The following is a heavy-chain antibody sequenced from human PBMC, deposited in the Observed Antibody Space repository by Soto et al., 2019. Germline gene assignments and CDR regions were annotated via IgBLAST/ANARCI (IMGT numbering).Heavy chain of an antibody. D-gene: IGHD3-22*01. V-gene: IGHV1-18*01. CDR1: GYSFSSYG. CDR3: ARGGYYDSSGDRNYHYYGMDV. Sequence: ASVKVSCKASGYSFSSYGITWVRQAPGQGLEWLGWISPYNDDTKYAQRLQGRVTMTTDTSTRTAYMDIRGLRSDDTAIYYCARGGYYDSSGDRNYHYYGMDVRGQGTTVTVS. J-gene: IGHJ6*02. CDR2: ISPYNDDT.